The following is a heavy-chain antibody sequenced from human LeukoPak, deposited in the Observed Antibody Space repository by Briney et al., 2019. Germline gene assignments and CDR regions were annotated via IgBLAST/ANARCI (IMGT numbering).Heavy chain of an antibody. D-gene: IGHD2-2*01. CDR3: ARHGSVVVVPAAKNGYYYYMDV. CDR1: GYTFTSYG. CDR2: ISAYNGNT. Sequence: PAASVKVSCKASGYTFTSYGISWVRQAPGQGLEWMGWISAYNGNTNYAQKLQGRVTMTTDTSTSTAYMELRSLRSDDTAVYYCARHGSVVVVPAAKNGYYYYMDVWGKGTTVTVSS. J-gene: IGHJ6*03. V-gene: IGHV1-18*01.